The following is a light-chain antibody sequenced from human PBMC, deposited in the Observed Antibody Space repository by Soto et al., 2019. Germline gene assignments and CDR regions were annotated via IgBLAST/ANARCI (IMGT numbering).Light chain of an antibody. CDR1: QSISSW. Sequence: DIQMTQSPSTLSASVGDRVTITCRASQSISSWLAWYQQKPGKAPKLLIYKASSLESGVPSRFSGSGSGTEFTLTISSLQPDDFATYYCQEYKSYSTFGQGTNLELK. CDR2: KAS. CDR3: QEYKSYST. J-gene: IGKJ2*01. V-gene: IGKV1-5*03.